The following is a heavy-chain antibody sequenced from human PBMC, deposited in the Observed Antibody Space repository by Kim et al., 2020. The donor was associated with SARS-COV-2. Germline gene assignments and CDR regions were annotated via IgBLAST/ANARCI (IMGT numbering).Heavy chain of an antibody. V-gene: IGHV3-21*01. CDR1: GFTFSSYS. Sequence: GGSLRLSFAASGFTFSSYSMNWVRQAPGKGLEWVASISSSSSYIYYADSVKGRFTISRDNAKNSLYLQMNSLRAEDTAGYYCASIEAAGTLVCYYGMDVWGQGTTVTVSS. D-gene: IGHD6-13*01. CDR3: ASIEAAGTLVCYYGMDV. CDR2: ISSSSSYI. J-gene: IGHJ6*02.